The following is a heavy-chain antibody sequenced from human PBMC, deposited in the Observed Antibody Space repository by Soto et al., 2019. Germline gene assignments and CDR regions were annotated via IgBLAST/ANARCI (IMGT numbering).Heavy chain of an antibody. CDR1: GFTFSSYS. D-gene: IGHD6-13*01. V-gene: IGHV3-21*01. CDR3: ARDSSTYYYYYYGMDV. CDR2: ISSSSSYI. Sequence: EVQLVESGGGLVKPGGSLRLSCAASGFTFSSYSMNWVRQAPGKGLEWVSSISSSSSYIYYADLVKGRFTISRDNAKNSLYLQMNSLRAEDTAVYYCARDSSTYYYYYYGMDVWGQGTTVTVSS. J-gene: IGHJ6*02.